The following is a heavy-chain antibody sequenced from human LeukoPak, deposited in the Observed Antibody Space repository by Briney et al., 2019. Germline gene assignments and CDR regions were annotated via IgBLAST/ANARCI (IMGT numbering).Heavy chain of an antibody. J-gene: IGHJ2*01. CDR3: ARRGYSYGRPSGWYFDI. Sequence: SETLSLTCTVSGGSISSYYWSWIRQPPGKGLEWIGYIYYSGSTNYNPSLKSRVTISVDTSKNQFSLKLSSVTSADTDVYYCARRGYSYGRPSGWYFDIWGRGTLVTVSS. V-gene: IGHV4-59*01. D-gene: IGHD5-18*01. CDR2: IYYSGST. CDR1: GGSISSYY.